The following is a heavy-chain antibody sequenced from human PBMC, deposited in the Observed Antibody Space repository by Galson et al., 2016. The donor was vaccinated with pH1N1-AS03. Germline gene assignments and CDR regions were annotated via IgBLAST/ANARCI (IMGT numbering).Heavy chain of an antibody. V-gene: IGHV1-69*04. CDR1: GGTFGTSA. CDR3: ATPGVVGYLDN. Sequence: SVKVSCKASGGTFGTSAISWVRQAPGQGPEWMGRLTPMLNVTSYAQKFQGRVTITAGTSTSTVYMELSRLRSDDTAVYYCATPGVVGYLDNWGRGTLVTVSS. CDR2: LTPMLNVT. J-gene: IGHJ4*02.